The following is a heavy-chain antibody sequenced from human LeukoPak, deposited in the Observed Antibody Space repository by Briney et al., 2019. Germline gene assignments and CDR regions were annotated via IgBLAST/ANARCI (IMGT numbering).Heavy chain of an antibody. J-gene: IGHJ4*02. CDR3: ARASYSYDINGWVPFDY. D-gene: IGHD3-22*01. CDR1: GYSISSGYY. V-gene: IGHV4-61*02. Sequence: SETLSLTCTVSGYSISSGYYWGWIRQPAGQGLEWIGRIYTSGSTNYNPSLKSRVTISGDTSKNQFSLRLSSVTAADTAVYYCARASYSYDINGWVPFDYWGQGTLVTVSS. CDR2: IYTSGST.